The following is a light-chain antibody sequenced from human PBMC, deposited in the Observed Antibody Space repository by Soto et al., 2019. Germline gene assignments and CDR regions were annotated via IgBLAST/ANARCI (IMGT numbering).Light chain of an antibody. V-gene: IGLV6-57*03. Sequence: NFMLTQPHSVSESPGQTVTISCTRSSGSIASNYVQWYQQRPGSAPTTVIYEDNQRPSGVPDRFSGSIDSSSNSASLTISGLKTEEEADYYCQSYDSSNRNVVFGGGTKVTVL. CDR1: SGSIASNY. CDR2: EDN. CDR3: QSYDSSNRNVV. J-gene: IGLJ2*01.